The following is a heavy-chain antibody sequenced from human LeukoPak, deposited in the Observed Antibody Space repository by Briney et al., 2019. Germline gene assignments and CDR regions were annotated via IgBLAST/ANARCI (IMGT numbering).Heavy chain of an antibody. V-gene: IGHV4-30-4*01. D-gene: IGHD6-13*01. CDR2: IYYSGST. Sequence: PSQTLSLTCTVSGGSISSGDYYWSWIRQPPGKGLEWIGYIYYSGSTYYNPSLKSRVTISVDTSKNQFSLKLSSVTAADTAVYYCARGLAPAAGSLFYYYYGTDVWGQGTTVTVSS. J-gene: IGHJ6*02. CDR1: GGSISSGDYY. CDR3: ARGLAPAAGSLFYYYYGTDV.